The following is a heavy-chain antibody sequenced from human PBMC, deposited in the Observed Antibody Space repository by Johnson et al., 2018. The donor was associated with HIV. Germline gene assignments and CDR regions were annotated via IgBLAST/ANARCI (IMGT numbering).Heavy chain of an antibody. CDR3: AKQYCSGGSCPRGYAFDI. D-gene: IGHD2-15*01. V-gene: IGHV3-20*04. Sequence: VQLVESGGGVVRPGDSLRLSCAASGFMFDDYGMGWVRQVPGKGLEWVSGINWNGGSTGYDDSVKGRFTISRDNSKNTLYLQMNSRRAEDTAVYYCAKQYCSGGSCPRGYAFDIWGQGTMVTVSS. CDR2: INWNGGST. CDR1: GFMFDDYG. J-gene: IGHJ3*02.